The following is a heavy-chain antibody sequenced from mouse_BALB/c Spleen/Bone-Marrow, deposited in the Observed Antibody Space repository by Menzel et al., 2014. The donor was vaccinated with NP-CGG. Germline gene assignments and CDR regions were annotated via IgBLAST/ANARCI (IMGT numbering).Heavy chain of an antibody. V-gene: IGHV1-18*01. CDR2: INPYNGGT. D-gene: IGHD5-2*01. CDR3: AREYHGDWYFDV. Sequence: EVQLVESGPELVKPGASMKISCKASGYSFTGYTMNWVKQSHGKNLEWIGLINPYNGGTTYNQKFKGKATLTVDKSSSTAYMELLRLTSEDSAVYYCAREYHGDWYFDVWGAGTTVTVSS. CDR1: GYSFTGYT. J-gene: IGHJ1*01.